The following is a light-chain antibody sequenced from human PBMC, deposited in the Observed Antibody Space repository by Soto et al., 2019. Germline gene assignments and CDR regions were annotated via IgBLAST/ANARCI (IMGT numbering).Light chain of an antibody. J-gene: IGKJ1*01. Sequence: EIVLTQSPGTLSLSPGERATLSCRASLSVSSNYVAWYQQKPGQAPRLLIYGASSRATGIPDRFSGSGSGTDFTLTISRLEPEDFAVYFCQQYGDRPRTFGQGTKVEIK. V-gene: IGKV3-20*01. CDR2: GAS. CDR3: QQYGDRPRT. CDR1: LSVSSNY.